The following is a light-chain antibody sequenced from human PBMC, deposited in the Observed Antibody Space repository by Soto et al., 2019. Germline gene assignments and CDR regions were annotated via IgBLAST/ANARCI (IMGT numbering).Light chain of an antibody. V-gene: IGLV2-14*01. J-gene: IGLJ1*01. CDR2: EVS. Sequence: QSALTQPASESGSPGQSITISCTGTSSDVGGYNFVSWYQQHPGKAPKLMIYEVSNRPSGVSNRFSGSKSGNTASLTISGLQAEDEADYYCSSFTSGSTLFGTGTKVTVL. CDR3: SSFTSGSTL. CDR1: SSDVGGYNF.